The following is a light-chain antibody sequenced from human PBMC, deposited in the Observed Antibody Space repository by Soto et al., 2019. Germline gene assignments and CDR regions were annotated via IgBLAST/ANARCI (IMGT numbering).Light chain of an antibody. CDR3: LQYNNWPFT. Sequence: EIVMTQSPATLSVSPGERATLSCRASQSISSNLAWYQQKPGQAPRLLIYGASTRATGIPATFSGSGSGTEFTLTISSLQPEDFAVYYCLQYNNWPFTFGPGTKVDIK. CDR2: GAS. J-gene: IGKJ3*01. V-gene: IGKV3-15*01. CDR1: QSISSN.